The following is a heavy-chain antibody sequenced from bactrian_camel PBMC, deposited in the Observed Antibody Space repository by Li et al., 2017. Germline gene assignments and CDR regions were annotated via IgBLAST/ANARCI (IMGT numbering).Heavy chain of an antibody. CDR3: TKLVYGWSDFGY. Sequence: HVQLVESGGGSVQAGDSLRLSCVVSGGSFSGKCMGWFRQAPREEREGVAAIDSDGIASYADSLKGRFTISRDNAKNTLYLQLNSLKIEDTAIYYCTKLVYGWSDFGYWGQGTQVTVS. V-gene: IGHV3S53*01. CDR1: GGSFSGKC. CDR2: IDSDGIA. J-gene: IGHJ6*01. D-gene: IGHD5*01.